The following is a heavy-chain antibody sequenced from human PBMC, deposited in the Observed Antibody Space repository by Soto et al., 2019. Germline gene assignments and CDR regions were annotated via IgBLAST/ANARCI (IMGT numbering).Heavy chain of an antibody. CDR2: ISAYNGNT. Sequence: ASVKVSCKASGYTFTSYGISWVRQAPGQGLEWMGWISAYNGNTNYVQKLQGRVTMTTDTSTSTAYMELRSLRSDDTAVYYCARLNIGNYYDSSGYYYFDYWGQGTLVTVSS. CDR3: ARLNIGNYYDSSGYYYFDY. V-gene: IGHV1-18*01. CDR1: GYTFTSYG. D-gene: IGHD3-22*01. J-gene: IGHJ4*02.